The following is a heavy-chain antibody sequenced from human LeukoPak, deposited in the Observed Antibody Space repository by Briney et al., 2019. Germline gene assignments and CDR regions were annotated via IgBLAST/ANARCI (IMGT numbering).Heavy chain of an antibody. D-gene: IGHD1-7*01. CDR1: GGSISSGGYY. CDR3: ARVGWNFLDY. CDR2: IYYSGST. Sequence: SETLSLTCTVSGGSISSGGYYWSWIRQHPGKGLEWIGYIYYSGSTNYNPSLKSRVTISVDTSKNQFSLKLSSVTAADTAVYYCARVGWNFLDYWGQGTLVTVSS. J-gene: IGHJ4*02. V-gene: IGHV4-31*03.